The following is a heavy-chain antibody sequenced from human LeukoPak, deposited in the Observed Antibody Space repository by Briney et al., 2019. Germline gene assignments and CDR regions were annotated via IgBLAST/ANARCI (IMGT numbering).Heavy chain of an antibody. D-gene: IGHD1-26*01. V-gene: IGHV1-18*01. CDR2: ISAYNGNT. J-gene: IGHJ4*02. Sequence: ASVKVSCKSSGYTFTSYGISWVRQAPGQGLEGMGWISAYNGNTKYAQKLQGRVTMTTDTSTSTAYMELRSLRSDDTAVYYCARDVSRWGELLGYWGQGTLVTVSS. CDR1: GYTFTSYG. CDR3: ARDVSRWGELLGY.